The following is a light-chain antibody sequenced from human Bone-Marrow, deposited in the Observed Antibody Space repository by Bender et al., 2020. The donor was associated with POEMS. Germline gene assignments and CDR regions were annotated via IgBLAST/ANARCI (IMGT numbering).Light chain of an antibody. V-gene: IGLV2-14*01. CDR2: DVS. Sequence: QSALTQPPSASGSPGQSVTISCSGTSSDVGGYDYVSWYQQHPGKAPKLLIYDVSDRPSGVSNRFSGSKSGNTASLTISGLQAEDEAEYWCSSFTSSSAHVLFGGGTKLTVL. CDR3: SSFTSSSAHVL. J-gene: IGLJ3*02. CDR1: SSDVGGYDY.